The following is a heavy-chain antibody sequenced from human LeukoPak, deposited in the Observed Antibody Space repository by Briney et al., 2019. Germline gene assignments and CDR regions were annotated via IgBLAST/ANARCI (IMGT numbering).Heavy chain of an antibody. V-gene: IGHV3-9*01. CDR2: ISWNSGNI. CDR1: GFRFDDYA. J-gene: IGHJ4*01. CDR3: AKVMGFAYGYFDS. Sequence: PGGSLRLSCAASGFRFDDYAMHWVRQAPGKGLEWVSGISWNSGNIDYADSLEGRFTISRDNAKNSLFPQMNSLRAEDTALYYCAKVMGFAYGYFDSWGHGTLVTVSS. D-gene: IGHD5-18*01.